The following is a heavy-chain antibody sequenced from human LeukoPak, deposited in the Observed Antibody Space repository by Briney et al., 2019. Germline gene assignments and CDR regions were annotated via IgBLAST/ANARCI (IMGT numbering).Heavy chain of an antibody. Sequence: QSGGSLRLSCAAAGFTFSTFAMIWVRQPPGKGLGWVSSIFPSGGEIHYADSVRGRFTISRDNSKSSLSLQMNSLRAEDTAIYYCATYRQALLPFGAWGQGTLVTVSS. V-gene: IGHV3-23*01. CDR1: GFTFSTFA. CDR3: ATYRQALLPFGA. CDR2: IFPSGGEI. J-gene: IGHJ5*02. D-gene: IGHD3-3*01.